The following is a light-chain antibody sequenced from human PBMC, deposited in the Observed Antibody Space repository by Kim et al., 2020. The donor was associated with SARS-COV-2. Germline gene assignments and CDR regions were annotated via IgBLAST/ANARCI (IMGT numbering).Light chain of an antibody. CDR2: AAS. V-gene: IGKV3-15*01. J-gene: IGKJ2*01. CDR1: QSVSSS. CDR3: QQYNDWPPLYT. Sequence: PVERATLSCRASQSVSSSLAWYQQKPGQAPRLLIYAASTRATGIPARFSGLGSGTEFTLTISSLQSEDFAVYYCQQYNDWPPLYTFGQGTKVDIK.